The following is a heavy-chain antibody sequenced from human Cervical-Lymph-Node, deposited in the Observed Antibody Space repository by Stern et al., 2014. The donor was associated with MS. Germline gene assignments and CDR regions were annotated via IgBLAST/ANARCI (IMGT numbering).Heavy chain of an antibody. CDR2: ISSGSPYI. V-gene: IGHV3-21*01. D-gene: IGHD4-17*01. CDR3: ARDLRVPTTVTSEG. J-gene: IGHJ4*02. CDR1: GFTLSSHT. Sequence: EVQLEESGGGLVKPGGSLRLSCAASGFTLSSHTMNWVRQAPGKGLEWVSCISSGSPYIYYADSVKGRFTISRDNAKNSLYLQMNSLRAEDTAVYYCARDLRVPTTVTSEGWGQGTLVTVSS.